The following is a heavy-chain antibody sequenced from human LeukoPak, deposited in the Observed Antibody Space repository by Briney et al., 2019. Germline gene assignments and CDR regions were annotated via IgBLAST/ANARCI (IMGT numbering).Heavy chain of an antibody. J-gene: IGHJ4*02. CDR1: GFTFDDYA. V-gene: IGHV3-9*01. Sequence: SGGSLRLSCAASGFTFDDYAMHWVRQAPGKGLEWVSGISWNSGSIGYADSVKGRFTISRDNAKNSLYLQMNSLRAEDTAVYYCARGGLYGPYYFDYWGQGTLVTVSS. CDR3: ARGGLYGPYYFDY. D-gene: IGHD2/OR15-2a*01. CDR2: ISWNSGSI.